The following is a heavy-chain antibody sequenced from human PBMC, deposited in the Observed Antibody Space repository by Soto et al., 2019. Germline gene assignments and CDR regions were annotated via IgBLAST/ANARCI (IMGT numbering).Heavy chain of an antibody. CDR1: GDTFSSHA. V-gene: IGHV1-69*01. CDR3: ARDVPLNYYDGTFSYYAMDV. CDR2: IIPFFKAT. D-gene: IGHD3-16*01. Sequence: QVQLVQSGAEVKKPGSSVKVSCKASGDTFSSHAISWVRRAPGQGLEWMGGIIPFFKATNYAQKFQGRVTITADDSTSTAYMDLYSLRSEDTAVYYCARDVPLNYYDGTFSYYAMDVWGQGTTVTVSS. J-gene: IGHJ6*02.